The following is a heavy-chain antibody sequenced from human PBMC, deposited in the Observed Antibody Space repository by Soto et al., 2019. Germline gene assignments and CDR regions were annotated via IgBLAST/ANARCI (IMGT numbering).Heavy chain of an antibody. D-gene: IGHD2-2*01. CDR3: AKDPGHNPIVVVPAATTLEGSDDAFDI. J-gene: IGHJ3*02. V-gene: IGHV3-23*01. CDR1: GFTFSSYA. Sequence: PGGSLRLSCAASGFTFSSYAMSWVRQAPGKGLEWVSAISGSGGSTYYADSVKGRFTISRDNSKNTLYLQMNSLRAEDTAVYYCAKDPGHNPIVVVPAATTLEGSDDAFDIWGQGTMVTVSS. CDR2: ISGSGGST.